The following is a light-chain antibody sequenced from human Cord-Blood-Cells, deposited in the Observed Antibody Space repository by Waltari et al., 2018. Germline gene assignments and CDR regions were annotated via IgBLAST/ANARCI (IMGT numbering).Light chain of an antibody. Sequence: EIVLKQSPATLSLSPGERATLSCRASQSFSSYLAWYQQKPGQAPRLLIYDASNRATGIPARFSGSGSGTDFTLTISSLEPEDFAVYYCQQRSNWPAYTFGQ. CDR1: QSFSSY. CDR2: DAS. V-gene: IGKV3-11*01. CDR3: QQRSNWPAYT. J-gene: IGKJ2*01.